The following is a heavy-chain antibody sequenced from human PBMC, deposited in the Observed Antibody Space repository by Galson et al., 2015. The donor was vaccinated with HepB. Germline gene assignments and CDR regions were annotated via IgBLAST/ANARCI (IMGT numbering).Heavy chain of an antibody. CDR1: GFRFAYYG. CDR3: AKCSILASSYFYGIDV. D-gene: IGHD2-2*01. J-gene: IGHJ6*02. CDR2: ITNTGGST. Sequence: SLRLSCAASGFRFAYYGMSWVRQAPGKGLEWLSSITNTGGSTYYADSVEGRFTISRDNSKNTVYLQLNNVKAEDTAVYYCAKCSILASSYFYGIDVWGQGTTVTVSS. V-gene: IGHV3-23*01.